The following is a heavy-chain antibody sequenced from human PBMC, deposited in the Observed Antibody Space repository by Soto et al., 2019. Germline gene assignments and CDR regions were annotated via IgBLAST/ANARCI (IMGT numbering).Heavy chain of an antibody. Sequence: SETLSLTCTVSGASIRSTDYYWSWIRQAPGKGLEWIGYVYYTGSTYYNPSLMSRLTISVDTSKNQFSLKLTSVTAAATAVYYCVRTARQGAVAPHWFDRWGQGTQVTVSS. CDR2: VYYTGST. V-gene: IGHV4-30-4*01. CDR1: GASIRSTDYY. J-gene: IGHJ5*02. D-gene: IGHD2-21*02. CDR3: VRTARQGAVAPHWFDR.